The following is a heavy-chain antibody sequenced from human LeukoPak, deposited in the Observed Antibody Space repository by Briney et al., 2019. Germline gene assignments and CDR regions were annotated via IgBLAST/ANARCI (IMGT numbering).Heavy chain of an antibody. D-gene: IGHD3-3*01. J-gene: IGHJ4*02. V-gene: IGHV4-39*07. Sequence: SETLSLTCTVSGDSISSSDYFWGWIRQPPGKGLEWIGSMYYSGSTYYNHYNPSLKSRVTISVDTSKNQFSLKLSSVTAADTAVYYCARVSRSAYSLGLNYFDSWGQGTLVTVSS. CDR1: GDSISSSDYF. CDR2: MYYSGST. CDR3: ARVSRSAYSLGLNYFDS.